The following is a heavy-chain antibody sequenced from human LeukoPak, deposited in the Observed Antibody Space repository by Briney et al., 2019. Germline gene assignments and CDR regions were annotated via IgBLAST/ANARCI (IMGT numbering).Heavy chain of an antibody. Sequence: SSETLSLTCTVSGGSISSGGYYWSWIRQHPGKGLEWIGYIYYSGSTYYNPSLKSRVTISVDTSKNQFSLKLSSVTAADTAMYYCATQANFYASSGYLPRWGQGTLVTVSS. V-gene: IGHV4-31*03. J-gene: IGHJ1*01. CDR3: ATQANFYASSGYLPR. D-gene: IGHD3-22*01. CDR2: IYYSGST. CDR1: GGSISSGGYY.